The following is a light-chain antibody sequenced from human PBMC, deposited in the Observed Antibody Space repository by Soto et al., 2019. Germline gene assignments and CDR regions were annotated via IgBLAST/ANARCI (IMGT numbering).Light chain of an antibody. V-gene: IGLV7-46*01. Sequence: QAVVTQEPSLTVSPGGTVTLTCGSSTGAVTSGHFPYWFQQKPGQAPRTLIYDTTNKRSWTPARFSGSLLGGKAALTLSGAQPEDEADYYCLLFDSGPAVFGGGTKVTVL. CDR3: LLFDSGPAV. J-gene: IGLJ2*01. CDR2: DTT. CDR1: TGAVTSGHF.